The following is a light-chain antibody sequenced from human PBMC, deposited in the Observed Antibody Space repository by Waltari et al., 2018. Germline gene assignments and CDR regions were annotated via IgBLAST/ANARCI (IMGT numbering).Light chain of an antibody. CDR3: QQYGSSPAWT. CDR1: QSVSSSY. J-gene: IGKJ1*01. Sequence: ELVLTQSPATLSLSPGERATLSCRASQSVSSSYLAWYQQKPGQAPRLLIYGASSRATGIPDRFSGSGSGTDFTLTISRLEPEDFAVYYCQQYGSSPAWTFGQGTKVEIK. V-gene: IGKV3-20*01. CDR2: GAS.